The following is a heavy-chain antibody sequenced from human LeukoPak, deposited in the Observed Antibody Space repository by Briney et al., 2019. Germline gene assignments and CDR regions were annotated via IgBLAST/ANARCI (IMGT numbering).Heavy chain of an antibody. Sequence: SETLSLTCTVSGAXISSYYWSWMRQPPGKGLEWIGYMYHTGSTNYNPSLKSRVTISVDTSKNQFPLRLSSVTATDTAVYYCARRVTSNWFDPWGQGTLVTVSS. CDR3: ARRVTSNWFDP. CDR1: GAXISSYY. V-gene: IGHV4-59*08. CDR2: MYHTGST. D-gene: IGHD2-21*02. J-gene: IGHJ5*02.